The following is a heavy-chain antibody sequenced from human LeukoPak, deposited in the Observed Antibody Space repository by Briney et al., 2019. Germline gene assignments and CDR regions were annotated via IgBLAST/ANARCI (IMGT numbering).Heavy chain of an antibody. Sequence: SETLSLTCTVSGGSISSYYWSWIRQPAGKGLEWIGRIYTSGSTNYNPSLKSRVTMSVDTSKNQFSLKLSSVTAADTAVYYCARDRNFGSGSYCLDYWGQGTLVTVSS. D-gene: IGHD3-10*01. CDR3: ARDRNFGSGSYCLDY. CDR1: GGSISSYY. V-gene: IGHV4-4*07. CDR2: IYTSGST. J-gene: IGHJ4*02.